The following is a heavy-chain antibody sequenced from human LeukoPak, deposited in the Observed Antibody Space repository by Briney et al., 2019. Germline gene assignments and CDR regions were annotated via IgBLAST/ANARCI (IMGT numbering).Heavy chain of an antibody. Sequence: SETLSLTCAVYGGSFSGYYWSWIRQPPGKGLEWIGEINHSGSTNYNPSLKSRVTISVDTSKNQFSLKLSSVTAADTAVYYCARALVTANIYYYMDVWGKGTTVTVSS. CDR2: INHSGST. J-gene: IGHJ6*03. V-gene: IGHV4-34*01. D-gene: IGHD5-18*01. CDR1: GGSFSGYY. CDR3: ARALVTANIYYYMDV.